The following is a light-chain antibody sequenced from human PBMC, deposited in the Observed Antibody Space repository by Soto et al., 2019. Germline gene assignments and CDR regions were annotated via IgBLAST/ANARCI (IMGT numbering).Light chain of an antibody. CDR2: DAS. Sequence: VWTEAPGTLSLSPGERATLSCRASQSVSSNYLAWYQQKPGQAPRLLIYDASNRATGIPARFSGSGSGTDFTLTISSLEPEDFAVYYCQQRSNWPRTFGQRTKVDNK. V-gene: IGKV3-11*01. J-gene: IGKJ1*01. CDR3: QQRSNWPRT. CDR1: QSVSSNY.